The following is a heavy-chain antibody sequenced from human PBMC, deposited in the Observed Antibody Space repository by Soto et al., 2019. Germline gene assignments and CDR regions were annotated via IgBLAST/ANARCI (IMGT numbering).Heavy chain of an antibody. CDR3: ASIATVGTTRDACDI. V-gene: IGHV5-10-1*01. J-gene: IGHJ3*02. CDR1: GYSFTSYW. D-gene: IGHD1-1*01. Sequence: PGESVKISGKGAGYSFTSYWISWVRQMPGKGLEWMGMINPRDSYTNYRPSLQGHVTISADKSISTAYLQWSRLNASDTALYYCASIATVGTTRDACDICRQGSMVT. CDR2: INPRDSYT.